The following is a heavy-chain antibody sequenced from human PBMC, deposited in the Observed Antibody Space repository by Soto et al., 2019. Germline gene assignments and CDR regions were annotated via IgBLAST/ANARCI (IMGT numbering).Heavy chain of an antibody. CDR2: ISSNGGST. J-gene: IGHJ6*03. Sequence: EVQLVESGGGLVQPGGSLRLSCAASGFTFSSYAMHWVRQAPGKGLEYVSAISSNGGSTYYANSVKGRFTISRDNSKNTLYLQMGSLRAEDMAVYYCARVGGLGSYYYYYMDVWGKGTTVTVSS. CDR3: ARVGGLGSYYYYYMDV. CDR1: GFTFSSYA. V-gene: IGHV3-64*01. D-gene: IGHD3-10*01.